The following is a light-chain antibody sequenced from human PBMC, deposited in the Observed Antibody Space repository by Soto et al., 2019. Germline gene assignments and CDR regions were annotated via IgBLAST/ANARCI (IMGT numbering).Light chain of an antibody. J-gene: IGKJ1*01. CDR2: AAS. Sequence: IQMTQSPSSLSASVGDRVTITCRASQGIRNDLGWYQQKPGTAPKLLIHAASSLESGVPSRFSGSGSGTDFTFTISSLQPEDFATYYCLQDYSYPWTFGQGTKVEI. CDR1: QGIRND. V-gene: IGKV1-6*01. CDR3: LQDYSYPWT.